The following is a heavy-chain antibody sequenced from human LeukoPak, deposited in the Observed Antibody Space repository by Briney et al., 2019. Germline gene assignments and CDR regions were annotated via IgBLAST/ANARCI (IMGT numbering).Heavy chain of an antibody. Sequence: GASVKVSCKASGYTFTSYGISWVRQAPGQGLEWMGWINPNSGDTKYAQKFQGRVTVTRDTSISTVYMELTRLRSDDTAVYYCARDLRMATIIDHTQQWGQGTLVTVSS. J-gene: IGHJ1*01. D-gene: IGHD5-24*01. CDR1: GYTFTSYG. V-gene: IGHV1-2*02. CDR2: INPNSGDT. CDR3: ARDLRMATIIDHTQQ.